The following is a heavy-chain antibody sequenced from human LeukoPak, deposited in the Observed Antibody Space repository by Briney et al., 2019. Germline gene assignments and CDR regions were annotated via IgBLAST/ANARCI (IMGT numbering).Heavy chain of an antibody. D-gene: IGHD4-23*01. CDR2: IYYSGST. Sequence: SETLSLTCTVSGGSISSYYWSLIRQPPGKGLEWIGYIYYSGSTNYDPTPKSRVTISVDTSKNQFSLKLSSVTAADTAVYYCARAAVGSFDYWGQGTLVTVSS. CDR1: GGSISSYY. V-gene: IGHV4-59*13. J-gene: IGHJ4*02. CDR3: ARAAVGSFDY.